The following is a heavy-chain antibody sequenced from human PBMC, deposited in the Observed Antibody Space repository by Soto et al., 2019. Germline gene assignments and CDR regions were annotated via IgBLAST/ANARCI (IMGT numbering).Heavy chain of an antibody. CDR3: TRQDIVLVPAANQYYYHYGMGV. CDR1: GFTFSGPA. V-gene: IGHV3-73*01. D-gene: IGHD2-2*01. CDR2: IRSKANSYAT. Sequence: GALRLSFAASGFTFSGPAMHWVRHAFVKGLEWVGRIRSKANSYATAYAASVKGRFTISRDDSKNTAYLQMNSLKTEDTAVYYCTRQDIVLVPAANQYYYHYGMGVWGQGT. J-gene: IGHJ6*02.